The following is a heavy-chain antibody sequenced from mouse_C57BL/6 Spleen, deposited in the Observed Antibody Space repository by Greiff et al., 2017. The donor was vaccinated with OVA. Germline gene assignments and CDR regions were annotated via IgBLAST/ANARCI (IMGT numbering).Heavy chain of an antibody. CDR3: AGGSPFAY. V-gene: IGHV1-59*01. Sequence: QVQLQQPGAELVRPGTSVKLSCKASGYTFTSYWMHWVKQRPGQGLEWIGVIDPSDSYTNYNQKFKGKATLTVDQSSSTAYMQLNSLTSEDSAVYYCAGGSPFAYWGQGTLVTVSA. J-gene: IGHJ3*01. CDR2: IDPSDSYT. CDR1: GYTFTSYW.